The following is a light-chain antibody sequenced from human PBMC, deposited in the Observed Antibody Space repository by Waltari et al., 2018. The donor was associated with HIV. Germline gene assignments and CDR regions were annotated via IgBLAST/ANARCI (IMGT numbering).Light chain of an antibody. CDR1: SDSVSTTHY. Sequence: QTVVTQEPSFSVSPGGTVTLPCGLRSDSVSTTHYASWYRQTPGQAPRSLIYSINVRSSGVTYRFPGSILGNKSALTITGAQADDECHYYCVLYMGGAWGFGGGTKLTVL. V-gene: IGLV8-61*01. J-gene: IGLJ3*02. CDR3: VLYMGGAWG. CDR2: SIN.